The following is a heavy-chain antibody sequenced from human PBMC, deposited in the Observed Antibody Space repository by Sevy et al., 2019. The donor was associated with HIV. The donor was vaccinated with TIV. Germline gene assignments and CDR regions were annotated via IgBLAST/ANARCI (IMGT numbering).Heavy chain of an antibody. CDR1: GFTFSSYA. CDR2: ISYDGSNK. Sequence: GGSLRISCAASGFTFSSYAMHWVRQAPGKGLEWVAVISYDGSNKYYADSVKGRFTISRDNSKNTLYLQMNSLRAEDTAVYYCARVYGSYYDFWSGYSYYYGIDVWGQGTTVTVSS. J-gene: IGHJ6*02. CDR3: ARVYGSYYDFWSGYSYYYGIDV. V-gene: IGHV3-30*04. D-gene: IGHD3-3*01.